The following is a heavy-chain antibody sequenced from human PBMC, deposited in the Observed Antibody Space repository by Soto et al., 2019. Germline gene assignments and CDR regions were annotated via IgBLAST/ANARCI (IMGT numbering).Heavy chain of an antibody. CDR3: TTDGTAALAI. CDR2: IKGKTDGGAT. V-gene: IGHV3-15*01. CDR1: GVTFNNGW. D-gene: IGHD2-8*02. J-gene: IGHJ3*02. Sequence: EVQLVESGGGLVKPGGSLRLTCTTSGVTFNNGWMSWVRQAPGKGLEWLGRIKGKTDGGATDYAAPVKGRFTISKDDSENTLYLEMNSLKTEDTAVYFCTTDGTAALAIWGQGTLVTVSS.